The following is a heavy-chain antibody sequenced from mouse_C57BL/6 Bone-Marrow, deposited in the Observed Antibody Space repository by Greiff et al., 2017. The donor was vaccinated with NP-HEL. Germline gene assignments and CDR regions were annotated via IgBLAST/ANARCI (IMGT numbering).Heavy chain of an antibody. CDR2: IYPRDGST. CDR1: GYTFTDHT. Sequence: QVQLKQSDAELVKPGASVKISCKVSGYTFTDHTIHWMKQRPEQGLEWIGYIYPRDGSTKYNEKLKGKATLTADKTTSTAYMQLNSLTSEDSAVYFCSRFYYGSSFAYWGQGTLVTVSA. CDR3: SRFYYGSSFAY. V-gene: IGHV1-78*01. J-gene: IGHJ3*01. D-gene: IGHD1-1*01.